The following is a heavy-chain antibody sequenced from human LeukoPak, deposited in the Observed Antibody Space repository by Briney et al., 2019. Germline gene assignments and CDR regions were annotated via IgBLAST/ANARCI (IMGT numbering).Heavy chain of an antibody. CDR1: GFTFSSYW. CDR2: IKQGGSEK. CDR3: ARVSSSMGGAADY. Sequence: PGGSLRLSCAACGFTFSSYWMSWVRQAPGRGLEWVANIKQGGSEKYYVDSVKGRFTISRDNAKNSVYLEMNSLRTEDTAVYYCARVSSSMGGAADYWGQGTLVTVSS. D-gene: IGHD6-6*01. J-gene: IGHJ4*02. V-gene: IGHV3-7*01.